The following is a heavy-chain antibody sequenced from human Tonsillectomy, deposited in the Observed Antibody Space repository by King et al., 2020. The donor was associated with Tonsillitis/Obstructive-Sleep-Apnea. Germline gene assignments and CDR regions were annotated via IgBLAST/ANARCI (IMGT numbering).Heavy chain of an antibody. Sequence: QLVQSGGGLVQPGGSLRLSCAASGFTFSSYEMNWVRQAPGKGLEWVSYISSSGSTIYYADSVKGRFTISRDNAKNSLYLQMNSLRAEDTAVYYCARGRKLDSSGWLYYYYGMDVWGQGTTVTVSS. CDR2: ISSSGSTI. CDR3: ARGRKLDSSGWLYYYYGMDV. D-gene: IGHD6-19*01. J-gene: IGHJ6*02. CDR1: GFTFSSYE. V-gene: IGHV3-48*03.